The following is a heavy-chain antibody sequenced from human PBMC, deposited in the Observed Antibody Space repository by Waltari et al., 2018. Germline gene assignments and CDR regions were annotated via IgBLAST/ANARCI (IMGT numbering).Heavy chain of an antibody. CDR1: GFTFSSYW. V-gene: IGHV3-7*01. Sequence: EVQLVESGGGLVQPGGSLRLSCAASGFTFSSYWMSWVRQAPGKGLEWVANIKQDGSEKYYVDSVKGRFTISRDNAKNSLYLQMNSLRAEDTAVYYCARDREGYCSSTSCYVDYFDYWGQGTLVTVSS. J-gene: IGHJ4*02. CDR2: IKQDGSEK. D-gene: IGHD2-2*01. CDR3: ARDREGYCSSTSCYVDYFDY.